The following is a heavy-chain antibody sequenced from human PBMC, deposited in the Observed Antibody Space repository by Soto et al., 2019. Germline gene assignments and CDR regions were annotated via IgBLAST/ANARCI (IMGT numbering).Heavy chain of an antibody. CDR1: GGSVSSGSYY. Sequence: SETLSLTCTVSGGSVSSGSYYWSWIRQPPGKGLEWIGYIYYSGSTNYNPSLKSRVTISVDTSKNQFSLKLSSVTAADTAVYYCARLIRPSYYYYGMDVWGQGTTVTVSS. CDR2: IYYSGST. V-gene: IGHV4-61*01. CDR3: ARLIRPSYYYYGMDV. J-gene: IGHJ6*02. D-gene: IGHD3-16*01.